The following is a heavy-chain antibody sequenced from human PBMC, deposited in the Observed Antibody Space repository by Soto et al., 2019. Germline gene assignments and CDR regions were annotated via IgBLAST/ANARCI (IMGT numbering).Heavy chain of an antibody. V-gene: IGHV3-33*01. D-gene: IGHD1-26*01. CDR3: AREGAPRSWGY. CDR1: GFTFSSYG. Sequence: QVQLVESGGGVVQPGRSLRLSCAASGFTFSSYGMHWVRQAPGKGLEWVAVIWYDGSNKYYADSVKGRFTISRDNSKNTLYLQMNSLRAEDTAVYYCAREGAPRSWGYWGQGTLVTVSS. J-gene: IGHJ4*02. CDR2: IWYDGSNK.